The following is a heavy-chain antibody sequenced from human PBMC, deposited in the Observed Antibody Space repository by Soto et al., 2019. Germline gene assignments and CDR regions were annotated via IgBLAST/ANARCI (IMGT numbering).Heavy chain of an antibody. V-gene: IGHV4-34*01. Sequence: QVQLQEWGAGLLKPSETLSLTCDIYDASFSGYYWSWIRQPPGKGLEWIGEINHSGGTNSNASLKCRVTFSLGTSKNQFSLKLTYVTAADTAVYFCAMGSFETSPFDYWDQGTLVTVAS. CDR1: DASFSGYY. J-gene: IGHJ4*02. CDR3: AMGSFETSPFDY. CDR2: INHSGGT.